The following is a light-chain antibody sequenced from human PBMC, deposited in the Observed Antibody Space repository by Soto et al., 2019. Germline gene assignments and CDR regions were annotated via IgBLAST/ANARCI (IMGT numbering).Light chain of an antibody. CDR3: QQNNNWPSFT. Sequence: EIVLTQSPATLSLSPGERATLSCRASQSVSTNLAWYKQKPGQAPRLLIYDASNRATDIPARFSGSGSGTDFTLTISSLEPEDFAVYYCQQNNNWPSFTFGPGTKVDI. J-gene: IGKJ3*01. CDR1: QSVSTN. V-gene: IGKV3-11*01. CDR2: DAS.